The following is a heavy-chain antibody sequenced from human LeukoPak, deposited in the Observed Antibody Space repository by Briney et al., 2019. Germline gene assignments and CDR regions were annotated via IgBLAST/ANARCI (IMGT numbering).Heavy chain of an antibody. CDR3: ARDLEYSSGWYYFDY. Sequence: GGSLRLSCAASGFTVSTNYMSWVRQAPGKGLEWVSIIYSGGDTNYADSVRGRFTISRDNSKNTLYLQMNSLRAEDTAVYYCARDLEYSSGWYYFDYWGQGTLVTVSS. D-gene: IGHD6-19*01. V-gene: IGHV3-53*01. CDR2: IYSGGDT. CDR1: GFTVSTNY. J-gene: IGHJ4*02.